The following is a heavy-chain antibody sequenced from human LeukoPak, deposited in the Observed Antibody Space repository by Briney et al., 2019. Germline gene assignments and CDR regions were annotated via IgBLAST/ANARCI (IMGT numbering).Heavy chain of an antibody. Sequence: PGGSLRLSCAASGFTFSSYAMSWVRQAPGKGLEWVSAISGSGGSTYYADSVKGRFTISRDNSKNTLYLQMNSLRAEDTAVYYCAKDPRGILTGYYTDYWGQGTLVTVSS. CDR1: GFTFSSYA. V-gene: IGHV3-23*01. CDR3: AKDPRGILTGYYTDY. J-gene: IGHJ4*02. D-gene: IGHD3-9*01. CDR2: ISGSGGST.